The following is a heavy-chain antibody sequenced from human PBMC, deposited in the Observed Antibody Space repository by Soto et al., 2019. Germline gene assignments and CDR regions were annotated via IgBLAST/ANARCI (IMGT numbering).Heavy chain of an antibody. CDR1: GFTFSNAW. D-gene: IGHD3-9*01. CDR3: TTKLLRYFDWLKGLDYYYYGMDV. J-gene: IGHJ6*02. Sequence: GGSLRLSCAASGFTFSNAWMNWVRQAPGKGLEWVGRIKSKTDGGTTDYDAPVKGRFTISRDDSKNTLYLQMNSLKTEDTAVYYCTTKLLRYFDWLKGLDYYYYGMDVWGQGTTVTVSS. V-gene: IGHV3-15*07. CDR2: IKSKTDGGTT.